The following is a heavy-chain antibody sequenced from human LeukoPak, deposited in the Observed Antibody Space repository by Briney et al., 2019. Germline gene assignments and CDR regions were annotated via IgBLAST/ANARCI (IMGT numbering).Heavy chain of an antibody. J-gene: IGHJ4*02. CDR1: RFTFSSYS. D-gene: IGHD3-22*01. CDR3: ATSSGYYDSSGPLDY. CDR2: ISSSSSYI. V-gene: IGHV3-21*01. Sequence: KPGGSLRLSCAASRFTFSSYSMNWVRQAPGKGLEWVSSISSSSSYIYYADSVKGRFTISRDNAKNSLYLQMNSLRAEDTAVYYCATSSGYYDSSGPLDYWGQGTLVTVSS.